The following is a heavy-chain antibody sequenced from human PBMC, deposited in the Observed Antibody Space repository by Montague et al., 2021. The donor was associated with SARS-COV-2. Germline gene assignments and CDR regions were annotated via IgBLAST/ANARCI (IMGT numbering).Heavy chain of an antibody. CDR2: FNISGST. Sequence: SETLSLTCAVYGGSFSGSYWSWTRKPQGKGLEWIGEFNISGSTTTNPPPKIRAPIRVEPPKTQFSLKLGSVTAADTAVYFCARGFRSVVPAVLGVAFYYYFDMDVWGQGTTVTVSS. CDR3: ARGFRSVVPAVLGVAFYYYFDMDV. CDR1: GGSFSGSY. J-gene: IGHJ6*02. D-gene: IGHD2-2*01. V-gene: IGHV4-34*04.